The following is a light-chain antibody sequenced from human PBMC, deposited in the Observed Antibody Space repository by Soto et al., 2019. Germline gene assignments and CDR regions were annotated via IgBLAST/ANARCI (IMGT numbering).Light chain of an antibody. CDR1: QSVDSSY. Sequence: ETVVTQSPGTLSLSPGEGATLSCRASQSVDSSYLAWYQQKPGQAPRLLIHGTSNRASGIPDRFSGSGSGTDFTLTISRLEPEDFAVYYCQQYGTAPYTFGQGTTLEFK. CDR3: QQYGTAPYT. CDR2: GTS. J-gene: IGKJ2*01. V-gene: IGKV3-20*01.